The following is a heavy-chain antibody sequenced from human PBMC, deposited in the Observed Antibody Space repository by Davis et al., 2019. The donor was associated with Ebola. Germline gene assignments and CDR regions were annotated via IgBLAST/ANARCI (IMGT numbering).Heavy chain of an antibody. J-gene: IGHJ4*02. CDR3: VKRGDSSSSDY. D-gene: IGHD6-13*01. CDR1: GFTFSSYA. Sequence: GESLKISCSASGFTFSSYAMHWVRQAPGKGLEYVSAISSNGGSTYYADSVKGRFTISRDNSKNTLYLQMSSLRAEDTAVYYCVKRGDSSSSDYWGQGTLVTVSS. CDR2: ISSNGGST. V-gene: IGHV3-64D*06.